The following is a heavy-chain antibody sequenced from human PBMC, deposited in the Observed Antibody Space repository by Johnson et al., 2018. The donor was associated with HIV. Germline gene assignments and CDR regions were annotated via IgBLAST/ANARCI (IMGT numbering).Heavy chain of an antibody. Sequence: VQLVESGGGLVQPGGSLRLSCAASGFTFSSYAMHWVRQAPGKGLEYVSAISSNGGSTYYANSVKGRFTISRDNSKNTLYLQMGSLRAEDMAVYYCARGGRGYSYSYAFDIWGQGTMVTVSS. V-gene: IGHV3-64*01. CDR2: ISSNGGST. J-gene: IGHJ3*02. CDR1: GFTFSSYA. D-gene: IGHD5-18*01. CDR3: ARGGRGYSYSYAFDI.